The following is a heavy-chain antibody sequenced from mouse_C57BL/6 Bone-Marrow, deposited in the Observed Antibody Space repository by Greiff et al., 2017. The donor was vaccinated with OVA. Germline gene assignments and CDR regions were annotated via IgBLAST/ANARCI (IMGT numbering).Heavy chain of an antibody. Sequence: VKLMESGAELARPGASVKLSCKASGYTFTSYGISWVKQRTGQGLEWIGEIYPRSGNTYYNEKFKGKATLTADKSSSTAYMELRSLTSEDSAVYFCARPIIYYYGSSYFDYWGQGTTLTVSS. CDR2: IYPRSGNT. V-gene: IGHV1-81*01. J-gene: IGHJ2*01. D-gene: IGHD1-1*01. CDR1: GYTFTSYG. CDR3: ARPIIYYYGSSYFDY.